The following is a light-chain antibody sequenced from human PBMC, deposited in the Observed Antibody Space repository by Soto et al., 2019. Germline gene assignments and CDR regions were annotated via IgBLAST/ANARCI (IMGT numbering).Light chain of an antibody. CDR1: KSVTID. V-gene: IGKV3-20*01. Sequence: EIEFTQSAATLSLSPRESATLSCTASKSVTIDLAWYQQTPGQAPRLLIFGAASRATGIPDRFSGRGSGTDFTLTISRLEPADFAVYYCQQYGSSPPLTFGGGTKVDIK. CDR2: GAA. J-gene: IGKJ4*01. CDR3: QQYGSSPPLT.